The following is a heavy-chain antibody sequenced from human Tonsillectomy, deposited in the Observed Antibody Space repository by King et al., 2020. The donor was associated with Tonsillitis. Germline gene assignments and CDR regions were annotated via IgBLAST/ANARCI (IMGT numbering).Heavy chain of an antibody. Sequence: VQLVESGGGLVQPGVSLRLSCTASDFTFSAYSMNWVRQAPGRGLEWLSYINTDSTTIYYADSVKGRFTISRDNAKNSVYLQMNSLRPEDTAVYYCVGDNGISDWFDPWGQGTLVTVSS. J-gene: IGHJ5*02. CDR3: VGDNGISDWFDP. V-gene: IGHV3-48*01. D-gene: IGHD2-8*01. CDR1: DFTFSAYS. CDR2: INTDSTTI.